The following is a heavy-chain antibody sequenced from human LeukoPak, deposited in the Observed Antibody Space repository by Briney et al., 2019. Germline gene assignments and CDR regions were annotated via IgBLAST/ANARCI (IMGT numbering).Heavy chain of an antibody. CDR2: INHSGST. V-gene: IGHV4-34*01. CDR3: ASSNQSYGGNAVDY. Sequence: KTSETLSLTCAVYGGSFSGYYWSWIRQPPGKGLEWIGEINHSGSTNYNPSLKSRVTISVDTSKNQFSLKLSSVTAADTAVYYCASSNQSYGGNAVDYWGQGTLVTVSS. CDR1: GGSFSGYY. D-gene: IGHD4-23*01. J-gene: IGHJ4*02.